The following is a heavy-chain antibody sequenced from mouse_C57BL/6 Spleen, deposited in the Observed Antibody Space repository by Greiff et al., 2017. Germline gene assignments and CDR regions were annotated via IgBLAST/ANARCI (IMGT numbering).Heavy chain of an antibody. V-gene: IGHV10-3*01. D-gene: IGHD2-1*01. CDR3: VGGGGNYEKGFDY. CDR2: ISSKSSNYAT. Sequence: DVQRVESGGGLVQPKGSLKLSCAASGFTFNTYAMHWVRQAPGKGLEWVARISSKSSNYATYYADSVKDRFTISRDDSQSMLYLQMNNLKTEDTAMYYCVGGGGNYEKGFDYWGQGTTLTVSS. CDR1: GFTFNTYA. J-gene: IGHJ2*01.